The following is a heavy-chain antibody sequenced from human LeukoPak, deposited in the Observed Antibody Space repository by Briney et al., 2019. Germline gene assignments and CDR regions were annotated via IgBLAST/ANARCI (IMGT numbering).Heavy chain of an antibody. V-gene: IGHV1-8*01. D-gene: IGHD3-10*01. J-gene: IGHJ6*03. CDR1: GYTFTSYD. CDR3: ASVRRGFGESSKYYSYYYMHV. CDR2: MNPNSGNT. Sequence: GASVKASCKASGYTFTSYDINWVRQAPGQGLEWMGWMNPNSGNTGYAQKFQGRVTMTRNTSISTAYMELSSLRSEDTAVYYCASVRRGFGESSKYYSYYYMHVWGNGTTVTIAS.